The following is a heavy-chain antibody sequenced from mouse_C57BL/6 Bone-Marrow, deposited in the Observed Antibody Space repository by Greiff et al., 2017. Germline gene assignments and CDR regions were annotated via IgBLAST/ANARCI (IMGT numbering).Heavy chain of an antibody. V-gene: IGHV14-4*01. Sequence: VQLQQSGAELVRPGASVKLSCTASGFNIKDDYMHWVKQRPEQGLEWIGWIDPENGDTEYASKFQGKATITADKSSNTAYLQLSSLTSEDTAVYYCTTHDGYSYYFDYWGQGTTLTVSS. J-gene: IGHJ2*01. CDR2: IDPENGDT. D-gene: IGHD2-3*01. CDR3: TTHDGYSYYFDY. CDR1: GFNIKDDY.